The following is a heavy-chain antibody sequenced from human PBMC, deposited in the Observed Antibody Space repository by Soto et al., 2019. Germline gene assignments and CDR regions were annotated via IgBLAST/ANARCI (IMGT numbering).Heavy chain of an antibody. V-gene: IGHV2-5*02. J-gene: IGHJ3*01. CDR1: GFSLTTSGLG. CDR3: AHIPAVLFDF. Sequence: QITLKESGPTLVKPTQTLTLTCTFSGFSLTTSGLGVGWVRQSPGKALEWLALIYWDDDKRYNPSLRSRLTISKDTSRNQVVLTVTDMDPVDTATYFCAHIPAVLFDFWGQGTMVTVSS. D-gene: IGHD4-17*01. CDR2: IYWDDDK.